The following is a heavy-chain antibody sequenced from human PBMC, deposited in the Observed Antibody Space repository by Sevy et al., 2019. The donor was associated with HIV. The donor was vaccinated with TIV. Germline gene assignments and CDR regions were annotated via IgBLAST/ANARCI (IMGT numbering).Heavy chain of an antibody. D-gene: IGHD3-3*01. J-gene: IGHJ4*02. CDR1: GFTFDSYA. V-gene: IGHV3-23*01. CDR3: AKDRVTVFGVVVTFAS. CDR2: ISGRGYAT. Sequence: GGSLRLSCAASGFTFDSYAMHWVRHVAGKGLEWVSTISGRGYATYYADSVKGRFIISRDTSRNTLYLQRNSLRVEDSAVYFCAKDRVTVFGVVVTFASWGQGTLVTVSS.